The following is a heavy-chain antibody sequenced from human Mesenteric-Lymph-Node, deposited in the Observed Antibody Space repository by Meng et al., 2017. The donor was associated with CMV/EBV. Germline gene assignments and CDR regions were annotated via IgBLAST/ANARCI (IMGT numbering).Heavy chain of an antibody. J-gene: IGHJ4*02. CDR3: ARHLSCDTPGCHRIWDF. V-gene: IGHV3-21*06. D-gene: IGHD2-15*01. Sequence: GGSLRLSCAASGFTFSRYSMNWVRQAPGKGLEWVSSISPISNYIVYADSVRGRFTVSRDNAENSLYLQMNSLGAEDTAVYYCARHLSCDTPGCHRIWDFWGQGTLVTVSS. CDR1: GFTFSRYS. CDR2: ISPISNYI.